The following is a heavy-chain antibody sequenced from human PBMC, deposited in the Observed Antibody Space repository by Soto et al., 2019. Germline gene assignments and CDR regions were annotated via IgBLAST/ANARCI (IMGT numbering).Heavy chain of an antibody. Sequence: PGESLKISCKGSGYSFTSYWIGWVRQMPGKGLEWMGIIYPGDSDTRYSPSFQGQVTISADKSIGTAYLQWSSLKASDTAMHYCARGGGSGSPIYYYYGMDVWGQGTTVTVSS. V-gene: IGHV5-51*01. CDR2: IYPGDSDT. CDR3: ARGGGSGSPIYYYYGMDV. D-gene: IGHD3-10*01. CDR1: GYSFTSYW. J-gene: IGHJ6*02.